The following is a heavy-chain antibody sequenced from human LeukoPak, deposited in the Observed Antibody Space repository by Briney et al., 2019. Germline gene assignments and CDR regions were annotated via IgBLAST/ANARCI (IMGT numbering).Heavy chain of an antibody. D-gene: IGHD6-25*01. CDR1: GGSISSYY. V-gene: IGHV4-4*08. CDR3: ARVATTTNPPQRPFDY. CDR2: IYHSGST. Sequence: SETLSLTCTVSGGSISSYYWSWIRQPPGKGLEWIGSIYHSGSTYYNPSLKSRVTISVDTSKNQFSLKLSSVTAADTALYYCARVATTTNPPQRPFDYWGQGTLVTVSS. J-gene: IGHJ4*02.